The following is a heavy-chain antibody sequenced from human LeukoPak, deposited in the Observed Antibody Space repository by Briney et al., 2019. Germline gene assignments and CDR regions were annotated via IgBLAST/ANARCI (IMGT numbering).Heavy chain of an antibody. CDR1: GFTFSSYA. CDR2: ISGSGGST. CDR3: AKGNRPVVPAATSFGYYYYGMDV. J-gene: IGHJ6*02. Sequence: GGSLRLSCAASGFTFSSYAMSWVRQAPGKGLEWVSAISGSGGSTYYADSVKSRFTISRDNSKNTLYLQMNSLRAEDTAVYYCAKGNRPVVPAATSFGYYYYGMDVWGQGTTVTVSS. V-gene: IGHV3-23*01. D-gene: IGHD2-2*01.